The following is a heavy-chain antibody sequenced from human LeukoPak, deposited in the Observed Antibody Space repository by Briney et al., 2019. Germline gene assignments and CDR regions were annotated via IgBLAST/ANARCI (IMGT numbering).Heavy chain of an antibody. CDR1: GFTFSDYY. Sequence: GGSLRLSCAASGFTFSDYYMSWIRQAPGKGLEWVAYITSSGDDIYYADSVKGRFAISRDNAKNALFLRMSSLRVEDTATYYCASDIVATSGDFWGQGTLVSVSS. D-gene: IGHD5-12*01. CDR3: ASDIVATSGDF. V-gene: IGHV3-11*01. J-gene: IGHJ4*02. CDR2: ITSSGDDI.